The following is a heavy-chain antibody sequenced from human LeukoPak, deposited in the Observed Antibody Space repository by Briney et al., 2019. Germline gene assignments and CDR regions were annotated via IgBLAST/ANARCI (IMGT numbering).Heavy chain of an antibody. Sequence: MPGGSLRLSCAASGFTFSSYSMNWVRQAPGKGLEWVSSISSSSSYIYYADSVKGRFTISRDNAKNSLYLQMNSLRAEDTAVYYCARNKYCSSTSCYNFDYWGQGTLVTVSS. CDR2: ISSSSSYI. D-gene: IGHD2-2*02. J-gene: IGHJ4*02. CDR3: ARNKYCSSTSCYNFDY. V-gene: IGHV3-21*01. CDR1: GFTFSSYS.